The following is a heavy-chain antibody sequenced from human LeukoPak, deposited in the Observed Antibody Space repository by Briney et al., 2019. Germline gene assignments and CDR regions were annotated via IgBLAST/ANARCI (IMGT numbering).Heavy chain of an antibody. J-gene: IGHJ4*02. V-gene: IGHV4-34*01. D-gene: IGHD3-22*01. CDR1: GVSFSGYY. Sequence: SESLSLTCAVYGVSFSGYYWSWMRQPPGKGLEWIGEINHSGSTNYNPSLKSRVTISVDTSKNQFSLKLSSVTAADTAVYYCARGLYYYDSSGYYTYFDYWGQGTLVTVSS. CDR3: ARGLYYYDSSGYYTYFDY. CDR2: INHSGST.